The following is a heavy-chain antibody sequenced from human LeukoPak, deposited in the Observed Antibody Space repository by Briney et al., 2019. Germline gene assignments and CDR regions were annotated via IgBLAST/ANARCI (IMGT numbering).Heavy chain of an antibody. V-gene: IGHV3-7*01. J-gene: IGHJ4*02. CDR2: INYDGGEK. CDR1: GFTFSSYW. D-gene: IGHD6-13*01. Sequence: PGGSLRLSCAASGFTFSSYWMSWVRPAPGKGLEWVANINYDGGEKYYVGSVKGRFTISRDNAKNSLYLQMNSLRAEDTAVYYCARYSSSWHYWGQGTLVTVSS. CDR3: ARYSSSWHY.